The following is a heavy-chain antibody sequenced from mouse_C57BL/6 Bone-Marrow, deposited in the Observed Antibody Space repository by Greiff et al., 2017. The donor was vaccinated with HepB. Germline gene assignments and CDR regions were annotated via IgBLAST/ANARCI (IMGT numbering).Heavy chain of an antibody. V-gene: IGHV14-4*01. D-gene: IGHD1-1*01. CDR1: GFNIKDDY. Sequence: VHVKQSGAELVRPGASVKLSCTASGFNIKDDYMHWVKQRPEQGLEWIGWIGPENGDTEYASKFQGKATITADTSSNTAYLQLSSLTSEDTAVYYCTMYYGSSYDAMDYWGQGTSVTVTS. J-gene: IGHJ4*01. CDR3: TMYYGSSYDAMDY. CDR2: IGPENGDT.